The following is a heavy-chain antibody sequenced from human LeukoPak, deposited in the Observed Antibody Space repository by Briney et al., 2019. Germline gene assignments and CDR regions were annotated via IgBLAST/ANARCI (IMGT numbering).Heavy chain of an antibody. D-gene: IGHD6-25*01. CDR1: GATFSSYA. V-gene: IGHV1-69*05. Sequence: SVKVSCKASGATFSSYAISWVRQGPGQGLEWRGGIIPIFGTANYAQKFQGRGTITTDESTSTAYMELSSLRPEDTAVYYCARGESSGRKDYYYMDIWGKGTTVTVSS. CDR3: ARGESSGRKDYYYMDI. J-gene: IGHJ6*03. CDR2: IIPIFGTA.